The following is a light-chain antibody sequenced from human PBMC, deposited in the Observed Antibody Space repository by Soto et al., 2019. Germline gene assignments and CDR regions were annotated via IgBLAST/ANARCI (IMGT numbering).Light chain of an antibody. J-gene: IGKJ3*01. V-gene: IGKV1-27*01. CDR2: AAS. Sequence: DIQMTQSPSSLFASVGDRVTITCRASQGISNYIAWYQQKPGKVPNLLSYAASTLHSGVPSRFSGSGSGTDFTLTISSLQPEDIATYFCQKYESDPFTFGPGTKVEIK. CDR3: QKYESDPFT. CDR1: QGISNY.